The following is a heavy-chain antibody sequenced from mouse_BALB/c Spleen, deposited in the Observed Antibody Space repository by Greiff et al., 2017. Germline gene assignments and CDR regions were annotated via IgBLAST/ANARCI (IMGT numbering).Heavy chain of an antibody. CDR1: GFAFSSYD. Sequence: EVKLVESGGGLVKPGGSLKLSCAASGFAFSSYDMSWVRQTPEKRLEWVAYISSGGGSTYYPDTVKGRFTISRDNAKNTLYLQMSSLKSEDTAMYYCARGDRDYFDYWGQGTTLTVSS. J-gene: IGHJ2*01. D-gene: IGHD2-14*01. V-gene: IGHV5-12-1*01. CDR3: ARGDRDYFDY. CDR2: ISSGGGST.